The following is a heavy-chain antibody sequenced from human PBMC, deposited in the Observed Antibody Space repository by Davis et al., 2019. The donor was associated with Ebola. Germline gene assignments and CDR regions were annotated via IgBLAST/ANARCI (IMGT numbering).Heavy chain of an antibody. V-gene: IGHV3-48*02. D-gene: IGHD5/OR15-5a*01. CDR1: GFTFSSYS. CDR3: ARGMLPLSTIPEPMDV. CDR2: ISSSSSTI. Sequence: PGGSLRLSCAASGFTFSSYSMNWVRQAPGKGLEWVSYISSSSSTIYYADSVKGRFTISRDNAKNSLYLQMNSLRDEDTAVYYCARGMLPLSTIPEPMDVWGKGTTVTVSS. J-gene: IGHJ6*03.